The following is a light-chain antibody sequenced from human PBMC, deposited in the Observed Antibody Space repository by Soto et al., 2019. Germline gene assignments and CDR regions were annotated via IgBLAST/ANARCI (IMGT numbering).Light chain of an antibody. CDR1: RSLLHDGYNS. CDR2: LGS. V-gene: IGKV2-28*01. J-gene: IGKJ4*01. Sequence: DIVMTQSPLSLPVTPGEPASISCRSSRSLLHDGYNSLAWYLQKPGRSPQLLIYLGSNRASGVPDRFSGSGSGTDFTLKISRGEAEDVGVYYCMQTLQSPPTFGGGTKVDIK. CDR3: MQTLQSPPT.